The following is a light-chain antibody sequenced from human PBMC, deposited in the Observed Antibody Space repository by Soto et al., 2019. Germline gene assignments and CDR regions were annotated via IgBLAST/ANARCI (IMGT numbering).Light chain of an antibody. CDR1: NIGSKS. Sequence: SYELTQPPSVSGAPGQTAMITCGGNNIGSKSVHWYQQKPVQAPVLVVYDDSDRPSGIPERFSGSNSGNTATLTISRVEAGDEADYYCQVWDSSSDVVFGGGTKLTVL. CDR2: DDS. J-gene: IGLJ2*01. V-gene: IGLV3-21*02. CDR3: QVWDSSSDVV.